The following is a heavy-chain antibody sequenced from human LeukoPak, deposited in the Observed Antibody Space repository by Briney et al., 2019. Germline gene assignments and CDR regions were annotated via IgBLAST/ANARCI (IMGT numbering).Heavy chain of an antibody. J-gene: IGHJ6*03. CDR1: GGSISSYY. V-gene: IGHV4-59*12. CDR3: ASPDCSGGSCHGGNYYYYYMDV. D-gene: IGHD2-15*01. Sequence: SETLSLTCTVSGGSISSYYWSWIRQPPGKGLEWIGYIYYSGSTNYNPSLKSRVTISVDTSKNQFSLKLSSVTAADTAVYYCASPDCSGGSCHGGNYYYYYMDVWGKGTTVTVSS. CDR2: IYYSGST.